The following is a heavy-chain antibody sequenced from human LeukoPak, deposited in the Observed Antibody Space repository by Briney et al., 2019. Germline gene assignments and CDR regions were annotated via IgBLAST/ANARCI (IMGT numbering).Heavy chain of an antibody. V-gene: IGHV4-59*01. CDR3: ARGRGYRGGGIDC. D-gene: IGHD6-25*01. CDR2: IHHSGST. J-gene: IGHJ4*02. Sequence: PSETLSLTCTVSAGSINRFYWNWIRQSPGKGLEWIGYIHHSGSTKYNPSLQSRVTMSMDTSKNQVSLKLTSVTAADSAVYYCARGRGYRGGGIDCWGQGTLVTVSS. CDR1: AGSINRFY.